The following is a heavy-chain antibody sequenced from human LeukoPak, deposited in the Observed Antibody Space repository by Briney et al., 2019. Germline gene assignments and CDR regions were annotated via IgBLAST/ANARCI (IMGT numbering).Heavy chain of an antibody. Sequence: GGSLRLSCAASGFTFSSYSMNWVRQAPGKGLEWVSYISSSSSTIYYADSVKGRFTISRDNSKNTLYLQMNSLRAEDTAVYYCAKDPIAAAGTDYWGQGTLVTVSS. J-gene: IGHJ4*02. V-gene: IGHV3-48*01. CDR2: ISSSSSTI. D-gene: IGHD6-13*01. CDR3: AKDPIAAAGTDY. CDR1: GFTFSSYS.